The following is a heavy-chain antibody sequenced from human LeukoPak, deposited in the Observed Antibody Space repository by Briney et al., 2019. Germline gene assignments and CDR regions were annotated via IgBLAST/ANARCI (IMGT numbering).Heavy chain of an antibody. Sequence: GGSLRLSCAASGFTFSSYGMNWVRQAPGKGLEWVAFIRYDGSKKYSADSVKGRFTISRDNSKNTLYLQMNSLRAEDTAVYYCAKDYNRAYYYGSGFDYWGQGTLVTVSS. V-gene: IGHV3-30*02. CDR2: IRYDGSKK. CDR3: AKDYNRAYYYGSGFDY. CDR1: GFTFSSYG. J-gene: IGHJ4*02. D-gene: IGHD3-10*01.